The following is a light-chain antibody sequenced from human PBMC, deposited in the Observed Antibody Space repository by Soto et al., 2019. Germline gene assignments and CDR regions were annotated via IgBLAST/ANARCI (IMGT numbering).Light chain of an antibody. CDR1: SSNIGAGYD. V-gene: IGLV1-40*01. CDR3: QSYDSSLSGSV. Sequence: QSVLTQPPSVSGAPGQRVTISCTGSSSNIGAGYDVHWYQQLPGTAPKLLIYGNSNRPSGVPDRFSDSKSGTSASLAITGLQSEDEAYYYCQSYDSSLSGSVFGGGTKDTVL. CDR2: GNS. J-gene: IGLJ2*01.